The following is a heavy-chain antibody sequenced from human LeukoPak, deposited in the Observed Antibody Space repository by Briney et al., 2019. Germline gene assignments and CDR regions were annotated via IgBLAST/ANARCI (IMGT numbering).Heavy chain of an antibody. CDR1: GFTVSSNE. V-gene: IGHV3-38-3*01. CDR2: ISGGST. CDR3: ARVKGYSGYDLDY. J-gene: IGHJ4*02. Sequence: GGSLRLSCAASGFTVSSNEMSWVRQAPGKGLEWVSSISGGSTYYADSRKGRFTISRDNAKNSLYLQMNSLRAEDTAVYYCARVKGYSGYDLDYWGQGTLVTVSS. D-gene: IGHD5-12*01.